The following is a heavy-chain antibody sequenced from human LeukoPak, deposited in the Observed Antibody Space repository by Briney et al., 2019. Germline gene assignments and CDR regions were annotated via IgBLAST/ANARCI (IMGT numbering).Heavy chain of an antibody. CDR1: GYTFTSNC. CDR2: ISAYNGNT. Sequence: ASVKVSCKASGYTFTSNCISWVRQPPGQGLEWMGWISAYNGNTNYAQNLQGRGTMTTDTSTSTAYMELRSLRSDDTAVYYCARDTAAVAGPNWFDPWGQGTLVTVSS. J-gene: IGHJ5*02. CDR3: ARDTAAVAGPNWFDP. V-gene: IGHV1-18*01. D-gene: IGHD6-19*01.